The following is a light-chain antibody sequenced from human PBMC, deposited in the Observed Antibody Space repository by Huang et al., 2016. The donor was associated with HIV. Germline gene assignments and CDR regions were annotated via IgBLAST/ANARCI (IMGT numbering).Light chain of an antibody. CDR1: QDITNY. Sequence: DIQMTQSPSSLSASVGDRVTITCQASQDITNYLNWYQQKPGKAPKLLIYGASNLETGVPSRFSGSGSGTDFTFTSSSLQPEDIATYYCQHYDNLPLTFGGGTKVEIK. V-gene: IGKV1-33*01. J-gene: IGKJ4*01. CDR3: QHYDNLPLT. CDR2: GAS.